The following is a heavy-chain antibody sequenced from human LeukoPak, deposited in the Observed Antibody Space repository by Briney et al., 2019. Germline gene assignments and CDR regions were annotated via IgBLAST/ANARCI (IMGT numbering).Heavy chain of an antibody. CDR2: IRSKAYGGTT. CDR1: GFTVSSNY. CDR3: TRAMIVGATDY. V-gene: IGHV3-49*03. J-gene: IGHJ4*02. D-gene: IGHD1-26*01. Sequence: PGGSLRLSCAASGFTVSSNYMSWFRQAPGKGLEWVGFIRSKAYGGTTEYAASVKGRFTISRDDSKSIAYLQMNSLKTEDTAVYYCTRAMIVGATDYWGQGTLVTVSS.